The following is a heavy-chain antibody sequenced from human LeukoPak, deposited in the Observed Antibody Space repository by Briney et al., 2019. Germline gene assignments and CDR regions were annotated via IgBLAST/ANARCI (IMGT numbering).Heavy chain of an antibody. CDR3: ARGVPHGSNWYWLDP. J-gene: IGHJ5*02. Sequence: SETLSLTCTVSGVSISSGSYFWPWIRQPAGKGLEWIVHMYTTGSTNYHPSLRSRVTISIDTSKNQFSLRLNSVTAADTAVYYCARGVPHGSNWYWLDPWGQGTLVTVSS. CDR1: GVSISSGSYF. V-gene: IGHV4-61*09. CDR2: MYTTGST. D-gene: IGHD4-11*01.